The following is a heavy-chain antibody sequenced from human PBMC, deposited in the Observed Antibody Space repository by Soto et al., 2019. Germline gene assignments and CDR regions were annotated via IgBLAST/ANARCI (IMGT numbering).Heavy chain of an antibody. J-gene: IGHJ4*02. D-gene: IGHD6-13*01. Sequence: SETLSLTCTVSGDSFDSTRHYWGWVRQFPGKGMEWIGGVYSSGSTYFNPYLKSRLNISVDTSKNQFYLKLTSVTVADTAVYYCATSYGNAWYTYWGQGTQVTVSS. CDR2: VYSSGST. V-gene: IGHV4-39*07. CDR3: ATSYGNAWYTY. CDR1: GDSFDSTRHY.